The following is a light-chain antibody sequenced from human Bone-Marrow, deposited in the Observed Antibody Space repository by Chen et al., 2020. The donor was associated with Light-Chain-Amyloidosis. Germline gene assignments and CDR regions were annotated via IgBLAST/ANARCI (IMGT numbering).Light chain of an antibody. V-gene: IGLV2-8*01. Sequence: QSALTQPPSASGSPGQSVTISCTGTSGDVGRYNYVSWYQQNPGKAPKLMIYEVTKRPSGFPDRFSGSKSGNTASLTVAGLQADDEADYYCSSYACDSNYVVFGGGTKLTVL. CDR1: SGDVGRYNY. J-gene: IGLJ2*01. CDR2: EVT. CDR3: SSYACDSNYVV.